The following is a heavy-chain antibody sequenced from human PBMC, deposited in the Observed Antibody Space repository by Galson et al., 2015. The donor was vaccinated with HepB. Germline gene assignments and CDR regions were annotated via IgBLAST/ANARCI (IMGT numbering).Heavy chain of an antibody. CDR1: GFTVSSNY. CDR3: ARGLVRGVSWFDP. CDR2: IYSGGST. V-gene: IGHV3-53*01. D-gene: IGHD3-10*01. J-gene: IGHJ5*02. Sequence: SLRLSCAASGFTVSSNYMTWVRQAPGKGLEWVSTIYSGGSTYFADSVKGRFTISRDTSKNTLYLQMNSLRGNDTAVYYCARGLVRGVSWFDPWGQGTLVTVS.